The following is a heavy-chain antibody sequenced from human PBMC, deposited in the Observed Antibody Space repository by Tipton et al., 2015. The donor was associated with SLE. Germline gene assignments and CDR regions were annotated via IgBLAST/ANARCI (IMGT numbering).Heavy chain of an antibody. D-gene: IGHD3-9*01. J-gene: IGHJ4*02. V-gene: IGHV4-34*01. CDR3: ASGERGYFDWKF. Sequence: TLSLTCAVYGGSFSGYYWSWIRQPPGKGLEWIGEISHSGSTNYNPSLKSRVTIALDTPKSQFSLKLRSVTAADTAVYYCASGERGYFDWKFWGQGLLVTVSS. CDR1: GGSFSGYY. CDR2: ISHSGST.